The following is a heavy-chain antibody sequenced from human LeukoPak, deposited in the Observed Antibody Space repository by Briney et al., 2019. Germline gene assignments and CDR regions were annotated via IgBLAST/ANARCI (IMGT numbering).Heavy chain of an antibody. CDR3: ARDDHTSWFTA. CDR2: SMSGGFL. V-gene: IGHV3-69-1*01. D-gene: IGHD2-2*02. Sequence: SGDSLRLSCAASGFISSSYNMNWVRQAPGKGLEWVASSMSGGFLHYADSVKGRFTVSRNNAENSVYLQLNSLRADDTAVYYCARDDHTSWFTAWGQGTLDTVSS. CDR1: GFISSSYN. J-gene: IGHJ5*02.